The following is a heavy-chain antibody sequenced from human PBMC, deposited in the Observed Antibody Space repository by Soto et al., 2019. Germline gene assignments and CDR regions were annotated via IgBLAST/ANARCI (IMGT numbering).Heavy chain of an antibody. Sequence: VASVKVSCKASGYTFTSYGISWVRQAPGQGLEWMGWISAYDANTNYVQKLQGRVTMTTDTSTSTAYMELRSLRSDDTAVYYCARDSVGATTYYYYGMDVWGQGTTVTVSS. CDR2: ISAYDANT. CDR1: GYTFTSYG. D-gene: IGHD1-26*01. J-gene: IGHJ6*02. CDR3: ARDSVGATTYYYYGMDV. V-gene: IGHV1-18*01.